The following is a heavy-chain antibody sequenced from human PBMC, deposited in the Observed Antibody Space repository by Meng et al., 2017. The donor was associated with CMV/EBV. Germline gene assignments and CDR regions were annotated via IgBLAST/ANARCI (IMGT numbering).Heavy chain of an antibody. CDR2: IIPIFGTA. CDR1: GGTFSSYA. J-gene: IGHJ4*02. V-gene: IGHV1-69*05. CDR3: ATETQYYDSSGYPLR. D-gene: IGHD3-22*01. Sequence: SVKVSCKASGGTFSSYAISWVRQAPGQGLEWMGGIIPIFGTANYAQKFQGRVTITTDESTSTAYMELSSLRSDDTAVYYCATETQYYDSSGYPLRWGQGTLVTVSS.